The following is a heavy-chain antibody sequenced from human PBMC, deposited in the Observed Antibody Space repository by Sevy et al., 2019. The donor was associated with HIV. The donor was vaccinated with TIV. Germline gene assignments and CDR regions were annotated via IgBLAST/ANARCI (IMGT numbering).Heavy chain of an antibody. Sequence: ASVKVSCKASGYTFTSYDINWVRQATGQGLEWMGWMNPNSGNTGYAQKFQGRVTMTRNTSISTAYMELSSLRSEDTAVYYCARDPRIAAADAFDIWGQGTMVTVSS. CDR2: MNPNSGNT. J-gene: IGHJ3*02. CDR3: ARDPRIAAADAFDI. V-gene: IGHV1-8*01. D-gene: IGHD6-13*01. CDR1: GYTFTSYD.